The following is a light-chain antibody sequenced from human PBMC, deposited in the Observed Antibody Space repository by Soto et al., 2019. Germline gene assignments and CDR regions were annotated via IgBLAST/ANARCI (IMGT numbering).Light chain of an antibody. Sequence: EIVFTQSPATLSLSPGERAALSFMASQTVNSDYLAWFQQRPGQAPRLLIFATSRRATDIPDRFSGSGSGADFTLTISRLEPEDFAMYYCQQYGSSVSITFGQGTRLEI. J-gene: IGKJ5*01. CDR1: QTVNSDY. V-gene: IGKV3-20*01. CDR3: QQYGSSVSIT. CDR2: ATS.